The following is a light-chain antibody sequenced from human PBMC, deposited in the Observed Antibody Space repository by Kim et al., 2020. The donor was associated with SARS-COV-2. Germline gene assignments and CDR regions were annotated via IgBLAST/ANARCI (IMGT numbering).Light chain of an antibody. J-gene: IGKJ4*01. CDR1: QSVGNF. CDR3: QQRYSWPLT. Sequence: LSPGERATLSCRTSQSVGNFLAWHQQRPGQAPRLLIYDAYIRASDIPARFSGSGSGTDFILTISNLEPEDFAIYYCQQRYSWPLTFGGGTKVDIK. CDR2: DAY. V-gene: IGKV3-11*01.